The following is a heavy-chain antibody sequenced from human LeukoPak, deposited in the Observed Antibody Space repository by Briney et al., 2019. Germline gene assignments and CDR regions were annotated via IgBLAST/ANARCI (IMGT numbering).Heavy chain of an antibody. CDR2: MRYDGSNK. CDR1: GFTFSSYG. D-gene: IGHD6-13*01. J-gene: IGHJ4*02. V-gene: IGHV3-30*02. CDR3: AKPYSSSWYVPGSFDY. Sequence: GGSLRLSCAASGFTFSSYGMHWVRQAPGKGLEWVAFMRYDGSNKYYADSVKGRFTISRDNSKNTLYLQMNSLRAEDTAVCYCAKPYSSSWYVPGSFDYWGQGTLVTVSS.